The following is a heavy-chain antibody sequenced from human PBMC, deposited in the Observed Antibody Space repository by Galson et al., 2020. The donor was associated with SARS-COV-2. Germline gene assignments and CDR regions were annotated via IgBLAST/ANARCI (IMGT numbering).Heavy chain of an antibody. Sequence: ETSETLSLTCTVTRGTISGYYWSWLRQPPGKNLEWIGRIYSTGTTDYNPSLKSRVTISVDTSKKQFSLTLISVTAADTAVYYCAKLAEGRRSSEDYWGQGTLVTFSS. CDR2: IYSTGTT. J-gene: IGHJ4*02. CDR1: RGTISGYY. V-gene: IGHV4-59*08. D-gene: IGHD6-6*01. CDR3: AKLAEGRRSSEDY.